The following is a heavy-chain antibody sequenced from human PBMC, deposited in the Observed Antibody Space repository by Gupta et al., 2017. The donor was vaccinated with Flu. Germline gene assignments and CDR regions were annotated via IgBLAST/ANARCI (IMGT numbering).Heavy chain of an antibody. Sequence: EVQLVESGGGLVQPGGSLRLSCAASGFTFSSYWMSWVRQAPGKGLEWVANIKQDGSEKYYVDSVKGRFTISRDNAKNSLYLQMNSLRAEDTAVYYCARGGAPYGSGSEERGGYGMDVWGQGTTVTVSS. CDR2: IKQDGSEK. CDR3: ARGGAPYGSGSEERGGYGMDV. J-gene: IGHJ6*02. V-gene: IGHV3-7*01. CDR1: GFTFSSYW. D-gene: IGHD3-10*01.